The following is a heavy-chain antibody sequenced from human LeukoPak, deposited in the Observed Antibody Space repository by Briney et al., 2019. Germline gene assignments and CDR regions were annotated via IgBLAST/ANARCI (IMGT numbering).Heavy chain of an antibody. CDR1: GGSISSSSYY. V-gene: IGHV4-39*07. CDR2: IYYSGSA. D-gene: IGHD2-2*01. Sequence: SETLSLTSTVSGGSISSSSYYWGWIRQPPGKGLEWIGNIYYSGSAYYYPSLKSRVTISVDTSKNQFSLKLSSVTAADTAVYYCARGRRSHLVGYWGQGTLVTVSS. CDR3: ARGRRSHLVGY. J-gene: IGHJ4*02.